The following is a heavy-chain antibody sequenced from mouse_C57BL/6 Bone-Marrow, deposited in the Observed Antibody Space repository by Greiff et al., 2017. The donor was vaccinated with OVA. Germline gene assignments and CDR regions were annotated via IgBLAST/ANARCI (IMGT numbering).Heavy chain of an antibody. CDR1: GFSLTSYA. V-gene: IGHV2-9-1*01. J-gene: IGHJ4*01. CDR2: IWTGGGT. CDR3: ARNSYGSRNAMDY. D-gene: IGHD1-1*01. Sequence: VHLVESGPGLVAPSQSLSITCTVSGFSLTSYAISWVRQPPGKGLEWLGVIWTGGGTNYNSALKSRLSISKDNSKSQVFLKMNSLQTDDTARYYCARNSYGSRNAMDYWGQGTSVTVSS.